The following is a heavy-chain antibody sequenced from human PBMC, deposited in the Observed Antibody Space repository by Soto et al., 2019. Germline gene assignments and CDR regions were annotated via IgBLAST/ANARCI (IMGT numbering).Heavy chain of an antibody. J-gene: IGHJ4*02. D-gene: IGHD3-10*01. CDR2: VNPILAMS. CDR3: ATSYGSGSSPFDY. CDR1: GDTFSFYT. V-gene: IGHV1-69*02. Sequence: QVQLVQSGAEVKKPGSSVKVSCKASGDTFSFYTLNWIRQAPGQGFEWVGRVNPILAMSSSAHKFQGRVSRLTDHXTGTAYMELRSLRSDDTAVYYCATSYGSGSSPFDYWGQGTLVTVSS.